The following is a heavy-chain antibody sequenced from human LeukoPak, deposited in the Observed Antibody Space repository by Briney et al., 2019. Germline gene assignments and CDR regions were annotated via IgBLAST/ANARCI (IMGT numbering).Heavy chain of an antibody. CDR2: ISGSGGRT. D-gene: IGHD4-17*01. Sequence: GGSLRLSCAASGFTFSSYAMSWVRQAPGKGLEWASSISGSGGRTHYADSVRGRFTISRDNSKNTLYLQMDSLRAEDTAVYYCATPSTVTRNYWGQGTLVTVSS. CDR3: ATPSTVTRNY. J-gene: IGHJ4*02. V-gene: IGHV3-23*01. CDR1: GFTFSSYA.